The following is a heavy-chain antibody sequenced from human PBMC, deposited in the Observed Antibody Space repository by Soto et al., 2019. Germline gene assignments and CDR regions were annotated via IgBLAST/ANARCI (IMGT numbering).Heavy chain of an antibody. CDR1: GYTFSSYG. CDR2: ISGYNGKT. Sequence: QGQLVQSGGEVKKPGASVKVSCKASGYTFSSYGISWVRQAPGQGLEWMGWISGYNGKTNYAQKVQDRVTMTTDTSMSTVYMELRSLRSDDTAVYYCAREGDVPYYYYGMDIWGQGTTVTVSS. CDR3: AREGDVPYYYYGMDI. D-gene: IGHD2-21*02. V-gene: IGHV1-18*01. J-gene: IGHJ6*02.